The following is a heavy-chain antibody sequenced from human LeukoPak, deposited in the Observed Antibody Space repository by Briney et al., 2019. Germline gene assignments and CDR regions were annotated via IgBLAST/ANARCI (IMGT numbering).Heavy chain of an antibody. Sequence: SETLSLTCTVSGGSISGYYWTWIRQPPGKGLEWIGSIYYSGSTYYNPSLKSRVTISVDTSKNQFSLKLSSVTAADTAVYYCARHQRGYYYYYMDVWGKGTTVTISS. CDR3: ARHQRGYYYYYMDV. V-gene: IGHV4-59*05. CDR2: IYYSGST. CDR1: GGSISGYY. J-gene: IGHJ6*03. D-gene: IGHD5/OR15-5a*01.